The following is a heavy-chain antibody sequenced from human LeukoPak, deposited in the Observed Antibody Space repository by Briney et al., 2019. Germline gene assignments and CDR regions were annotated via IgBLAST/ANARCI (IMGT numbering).Heavy chain of an antibody. V-gene: IGHV3-21*01. CDR3: ARDSGGGPYYYGSGTYYKGVLGYFDY. Sequence: GESLRLSCAASGFTFSSYSMNWVRQAPGKGLEWVSSISNISSYIYYADSVKGRFTVSRDNAKNSLYLQMNSLRAEDTAVYYCARDSGGGPYYYGSGTYYKGVLGYFDYWGQGTLVTVSS. CDR2: ISNISSYI. J-gene: IGHJ4*02. D-gene: IGHD3-10*01. CDR1: GFTFSSYS.